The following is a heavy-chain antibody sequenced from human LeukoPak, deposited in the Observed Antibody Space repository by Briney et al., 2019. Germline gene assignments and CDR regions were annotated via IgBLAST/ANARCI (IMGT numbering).Heavy chain of an antibody. V-gene: IGHV1-18*01. CDR1: GYTFTSYG. J-gene: IGHJ3*02. CDR2: ISAYNGNT. D-gene: IGHD2-2*01. Sequence: ASVKVSCKASGYTFTSYGISWVRQAPGQGLEWMGWISAYNGNTNYAQKLQGRVTMTTDTSTSTAYMELRSLRSDDTAVYYCARDPPPGDSTRWSAFDIWGQGTMVTVSS. CDR3: ARDPPPGDSTRWSAFDI.